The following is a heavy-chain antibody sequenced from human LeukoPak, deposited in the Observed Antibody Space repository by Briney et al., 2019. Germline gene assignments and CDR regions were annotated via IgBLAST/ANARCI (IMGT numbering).Heavy chain of an antibody. D-gene: IGHD1-26*01. CDR2: IYYSGST. Sequence: SETLSLTCAVYGGSFSGYYWSWIRQPPGKGLEWIGYIYYSGSTNYKPSLKSRVTISVDTSKNQFSLKLSSVTAADTAVYYCARPEGGWELQPIDYWGQGTLVTVSS. CDR3: ARPEGGWELQPIDY. CDR1: GGSFSGYY. J-gene: IGHJ4*02. V-gene: IGHV4-59*08.